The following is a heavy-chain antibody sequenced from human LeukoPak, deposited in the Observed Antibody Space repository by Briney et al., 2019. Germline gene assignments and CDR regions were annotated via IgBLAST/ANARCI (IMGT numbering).Heavy chain of an antibody. CDR2: IYTSGST. CDR3: ARDYCSSTSCYPYYFDY. D-gene: IGHD2-2*01. J-gene: IGHJ4*02. CDR1: GGSISSYY. V-gene: IGHV4-4*07. Sequence: PSETLSLTCTVSGGSISSYYWSWIRQPAGKGLEWIGRIYTSGSTNYNPSLMSRVTMSVDTSKNQFSPKLSSVTAADTAVYYCARDYCSSTSCYPYYFDYWGQGTLVTVSS.